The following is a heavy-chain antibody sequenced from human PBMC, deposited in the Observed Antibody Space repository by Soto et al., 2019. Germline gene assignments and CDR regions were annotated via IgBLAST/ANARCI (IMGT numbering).Heavy chain of an antibody. D-gene: IGHD3-10*01. V-gene: IGHV4-61*01. J-gene: IGHJ4*02. CDR2: IYYSGST. CDR1: GGSVSGDNSY. CDR3: ARTYGRNFDY. Sequence: PSETLSLTCSVSGGSVSGDNSYWSWIRQPPGKGLEWIGYIYYSGSTNYNPSLKSRVTISVDTSKNQFSLKLSSVTAADTALYYCARTYGRNFDYWGQGTLVTVSS.